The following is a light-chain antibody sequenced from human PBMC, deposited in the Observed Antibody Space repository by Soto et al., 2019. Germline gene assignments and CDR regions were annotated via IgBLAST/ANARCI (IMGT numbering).Light chain of an antibody. CDR3: AAWDDSLSGRV. V-gene: IGLV1-47*02. Sequence: QSVLTQPPSASGAPGQRVTMSCSGSGSNIGPNYVYWFQQLPGPAPKLLIYNSSQRPSGVPDRFSGSKSGTSASLDITGLRSEDEADYYCAAWDDSLSGRVFGGGTKVTVL. J-gene: IGLJ3*02. CDR1: GSNIGPNY. CDR2: NSS.